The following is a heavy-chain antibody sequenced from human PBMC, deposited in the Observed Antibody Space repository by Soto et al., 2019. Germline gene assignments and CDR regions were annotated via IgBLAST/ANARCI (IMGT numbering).Heavy chain of an antibody. CDR2: INAGNGNT. V-gene: IGHV1-3*01. Sequence: AASVKVSCKASGYTFTSYAMHWVRQAPGQRLEWMGWINAGNGNTKYSQKFQGRVTITRDTSASTAYMELSSLRSEDTAVYYCARSTYYYGSGRPHGGAFDIWGQGTMVTVSS. CDR3: ARSTYYYGSGRPHGGAFDI. CDR1: GYTFTSYA. J-gene: IGHJ3*02. D-gene: IGHD3-10*01.